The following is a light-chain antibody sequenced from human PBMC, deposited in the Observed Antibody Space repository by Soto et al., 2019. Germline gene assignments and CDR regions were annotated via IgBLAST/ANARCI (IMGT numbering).Light chain of an antibody. Sequence: QSALTQPASVSESPGQSITISCTGTSSDIGVSTFVSWYQQHPGKAPELIIYEVSDRPSGVSHRFSGSKSGNTASLTISGLQAEDEADCYCSSYTTSHTLVFGGGTKLTVL. CDR2: EVS. CDR3: SSYTTSHTLV. V-gene: IGLV2-14*01. CDR1: SSDIGVSTF. J-gene: IGLJ2*01.